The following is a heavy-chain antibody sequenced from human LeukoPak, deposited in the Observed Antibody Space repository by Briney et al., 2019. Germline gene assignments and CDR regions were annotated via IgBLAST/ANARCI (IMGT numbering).Heavy chain of an antibody. J-gene: IGHJ5*02. CDR1: GYTFTGYY. CDR2: INPNSGGT. CDR3: ARDHESRIAVAGNWFDP. V-gene: IGHV1-2*02. D-gene: IGHD6-19*01. Sequence: ASVKVSCKASGYTFTGYYMHWVRQAPGQGLEWMGWINPNSGGTNYAQKFQGRVTMTRDTSISTAYMELSRLRSDDTAVYYCARDHESRIAVAGNWFDPWGQGTLVTVSS.